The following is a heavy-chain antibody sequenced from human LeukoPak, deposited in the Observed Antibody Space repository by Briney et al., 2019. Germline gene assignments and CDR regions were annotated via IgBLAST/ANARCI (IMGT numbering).Heavy chain of an antibody. CDR1: GFTFSSYG. Sequence: GGSLRLSCAASGFTFSSYGMHWVRQAPGKGLEWVAFIRYDGSNKYYADSVKGRFTISRDNSKNTLYLQMNSLRAEDTAVYYCAKAPRGAYDFWSGYYDYWGQGTLVTVSS. CDR2: IRYDGSNK. J-gene: IGHJ4*02. V-gene: IGHV3-30*02. D-gene: IGHD3-3*01. CDR3: AKAPRGAYDFWSGYYDY.